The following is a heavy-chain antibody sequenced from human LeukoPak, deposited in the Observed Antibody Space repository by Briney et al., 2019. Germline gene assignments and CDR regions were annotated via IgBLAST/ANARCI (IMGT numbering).Heavy chain of an antibody. CDR3: ARGRIHSYGYPYYYYYMDV. Sequence: PSETLSLTCAVYGGSFSGYYWSWIRQPPGKGLEWIGEINHSGSTNYNPSLKSRVTISVDTSKNQFSLKLSSVTAADTAVYYCARGRIHSYGYPYYYYYMDVWGKGTTVTVS. CDR2: INHSGST. V-gene: IGHV4-34*01. D-gene: IGHD5-18*01. CDR1: GGSFSGYY. J-gene: IGHJ6*03.